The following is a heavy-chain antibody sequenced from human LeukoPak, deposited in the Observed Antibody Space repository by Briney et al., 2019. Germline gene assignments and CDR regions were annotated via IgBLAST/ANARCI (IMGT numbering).Heavy chain of an antibody. CDR3: ARDRYYYDSSGYYRLDY. CDR2: IYYSGST. V-gene: IGHV4-39*07. Sequence: SETLSLTCTVSGGSISSSSYYWGWIRQPPGKGLEWIGSIYYSGSTNYNPSLKSRVTISVDTSKNQFSLKLSSVTAADTAVYYCARDRYYYDSSGYYRLDYWGQGTLVTVSS. J-gene: IGHJ4*02. D-gene: IGHD3-22*01. CDR1: GGSISSSSYY.